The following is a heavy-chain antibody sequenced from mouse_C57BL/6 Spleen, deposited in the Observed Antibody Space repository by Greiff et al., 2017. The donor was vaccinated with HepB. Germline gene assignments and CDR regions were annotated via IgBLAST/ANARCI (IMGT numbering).Heavy chain of an antibody. CDR1: GFTFSSYA. V-gene: IGHV5-4*01. J-gene: IGHJ1*03. D-gene: IGHD1-1*01. CDR3: AREPTTVVAKGWYLAD. CDR2: ISDGGSYT. Sequence: EVKVVESGGGLVKPGGSLKLSCAASGFTFSSYAMSWVRQTPEKRLEWVATISDGGSYTYYPDNVTGRFTISRDKGTNNLYLQMSHLKSEDTAMSYCAREPTTVVAKGWYLADWGTGTTVTVSS.